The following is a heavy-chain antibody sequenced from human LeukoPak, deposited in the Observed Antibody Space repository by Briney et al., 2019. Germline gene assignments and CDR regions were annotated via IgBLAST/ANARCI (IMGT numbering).Heavy chain of an antibody. CDR2: INTDGSST. CDR3: ARGGVVGIGPIFDP. J-gene: IGHJ5*02. D-gene: IGHD2-15*01. Sequence: GGSLRLSCAASGFTFSSYDMHWVRQAPGKGLVWVSRINTDGSSTSYADSVKGRFTISRDNAKNTLYLRMNSLRAEDTAVYYCARGGVVGIGPIFDPWGQGTLVTVSS. V-gene: IGHV3-74*01. CDR1: GFTFSSYD.